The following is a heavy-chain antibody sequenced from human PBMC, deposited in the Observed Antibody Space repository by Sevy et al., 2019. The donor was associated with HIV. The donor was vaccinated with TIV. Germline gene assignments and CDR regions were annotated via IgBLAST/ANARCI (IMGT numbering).Heavy chain of an antibody. CDR2: IYYSGST. D-gene: IGHD4-4*01. V-gene: IGHV4-61*01. J-gene: IGHJ5*02. Sequence: SETLSLTCAVSGGSVSSGSYYWSWIRQPPGKGLEWIGYIYYSGSTNYNPSLKSRVTISVDTSKNQFSLKLSSVTAADTAVYYCAREPSDYSNYWFDPWGQGTLVTVSS. CDR1: GGSVSSGSYY. CDR3: AREPSDYSNYWFDP.